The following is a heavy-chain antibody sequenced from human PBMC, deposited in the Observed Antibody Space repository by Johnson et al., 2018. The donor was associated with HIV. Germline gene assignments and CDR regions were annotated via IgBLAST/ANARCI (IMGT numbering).Heavy chain of an antibody. CDR3: ARDPRGQHPRGAFDI. CDR2: ISYDGSNK. Sequence: VQLVESGGGVVQPGRSLRLSCAASGFTFSSYAMHWVRQAPGKGLEWVAVISYDGSNKYYADSVKGRFTISRDNAKNSLYLQMNSLRAEDTAVYYCARDPRGQHPRGAFDIWGQGTMVTVSS. V-gene: IGHV3-30-3*01. J-gene: IGHJ3*02. CDR1: GFTFSSYA. D-gene: IGHD6-13*01.